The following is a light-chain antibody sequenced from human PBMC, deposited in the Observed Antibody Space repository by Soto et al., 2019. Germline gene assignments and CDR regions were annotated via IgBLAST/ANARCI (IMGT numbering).Light chain of an antibody. CDR3: FSYTSSSTYV. CDR1: SSDVGNYKY. J-gene: IGLJ1*01. V-gene: IGLV2-14*01. Sequence: QSVLTQPPSASGTPGQRVTISCTGTSSDVGNYKYVSWYQQHPGKAPKLMIYEVSNRPSGVSNRFSGSKSGNTASLTISGLQAEDETDYYCFSYTSSSTYVFGTGTKLTVL. CDR2: EVS.